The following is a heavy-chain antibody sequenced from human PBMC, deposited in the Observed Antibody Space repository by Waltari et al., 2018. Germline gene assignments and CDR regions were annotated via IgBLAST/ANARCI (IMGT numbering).Heavy chain of an antibody. V-gene: IGHV4-59*01. Sequence: QVQLQESGPGLVKPSETLSLTCTVSGGSISSYYWSWIRPPPGKGLEWIGYIYYSGSTNYNPSLKSRVTISVDTSKNQFSLKLSSVTAADTAVYYCARLGDYYDFWSGYQGGMDVWGQGTTVTVSS. CDR1: GGSISSYY. J-gene: IGHJ6*02. CDR2: IYYSGST. CDR3: ARLGDYYDFWSGYQGGMDV. D-gene: IGHD3-3*01.